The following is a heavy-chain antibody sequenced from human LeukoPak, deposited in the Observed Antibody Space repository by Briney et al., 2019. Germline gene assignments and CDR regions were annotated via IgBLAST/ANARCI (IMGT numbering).Heavy chain of an antibody. CDR1: GGSFSGYY. CDR2: INHSGST. CDR3: ARERGRWDFDY. D-gene: IGHD1-26*01. V-gene: IGHV4-34*01. Sequence: PSETLSLTCAVYGGSFSGYYWSWIRQPPGKGLEWIGEINHSGSTNYNPSLKSRVTISVDTSKNQLSLKLSSVTAADTAVYYCARERGRWDFDYWGQGTLVTVSS. J-gene: IGHJ4*02.